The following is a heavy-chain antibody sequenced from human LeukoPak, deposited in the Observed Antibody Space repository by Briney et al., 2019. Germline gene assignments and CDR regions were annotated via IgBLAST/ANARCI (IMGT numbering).Heavy chain of an antibody. CDR3: AKGGYDYAEYVDY. Sequence: GGSLRLSCVASGFTFSNYGMSWVRQAPGKGLEWVSRICFSGVNTYYADSVRGRFTISRDKSKNTLYLQMNSLRAEDTAVYYCAKGGYDYAEYVDYWGQGTLVTVSS. J-gene: IGHJ4*02. D-gene: IGHD4-17*01. V-gene: IGHV3-23*01. CDR2: ICFSGVNT. CDR1: GFTFSNYG.